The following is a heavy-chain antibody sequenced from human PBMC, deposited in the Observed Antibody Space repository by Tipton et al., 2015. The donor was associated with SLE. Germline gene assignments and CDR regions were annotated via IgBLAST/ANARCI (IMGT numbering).Heavy chain of an antibody. Sequence: SLRLSCAASGFTFSSYWMSWVRQAPGKGLEWVSAISGSGGSTYYADSVKGRFTISRDNSKNTLYLQMNSLRAEDTAVYYCAKAMVQGVISYWGQGTLVTVSS. D-gene: IGHD3-10*01. CDR3: AKAMVQGVISY. V-gene: IGHV3-23*01. CDR2: ISGSGGST. CDR1: GFTFSSYW. J-gene: IGHJ4*02.